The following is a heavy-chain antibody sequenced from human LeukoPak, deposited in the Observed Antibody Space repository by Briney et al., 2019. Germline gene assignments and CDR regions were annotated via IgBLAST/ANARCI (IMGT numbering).Heavy chain of an antibody. CDR2: IYPGDSDT. CDR1: GYSFTSYW. Sequence: GESLKISCKGSGYSFTSYWIGWVRQMPGKGLEWMGIIYPGDSDTRYSPSFQGQVTISADKSISTAYLQWSSLKASDTAMYYCARRLYDSSGYYYWDYFDYWGQGTLVTVSS. D-gene: IGHD3-22*01. V-gene: IGHV5-51*01. CDR3: ARRLYDSSGYYYWDYFDY. J-gene: IGHJ4*02.